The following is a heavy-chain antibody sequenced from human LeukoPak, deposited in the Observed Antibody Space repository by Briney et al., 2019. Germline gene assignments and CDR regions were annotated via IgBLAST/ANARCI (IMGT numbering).Heavy chain of an antibody. CDR2: INPSGGST. Sequence: ASVTVSCKASGYTFTSYYMHWVRQAPGQGLEWMGIINPSGGSTSYAQKFQGRVTMTRDMSTSTVYMELSRLRSDDTAVYYCARVSGYDSSGYYGFDYWGQGTLVTVSS. D-gene: IGHD3-22*01. V-gene: IGHV1-46*01. CDR1: GYTFTSYY. CDR3: ARVSGYDSSGYYGFDY. J-gene: IGHJ4*02.